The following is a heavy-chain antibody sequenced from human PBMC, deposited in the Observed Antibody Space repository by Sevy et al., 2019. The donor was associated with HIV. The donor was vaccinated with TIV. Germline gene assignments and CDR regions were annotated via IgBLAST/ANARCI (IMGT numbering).Heavy chain of an antibody. D-gene: IGHD6-13*01. CDR1: GFTVSSNY. V-gene: IGHV3-53*01. CDR3: ARDSGIAAAGTGGAFDI. CDR2: FYSGGST. Sequence: GGSLRLSCAASGFTVSSNYMSWVRQAPGKGLEWVSVFYSGGSTYYADSVKGRFTVSRDNSKNTLYLQMNSLGAEDTAVYYCARDSGIAAAGTGGAFDIWGQGTMVTVSS. J-gene: IGHJ3*02.